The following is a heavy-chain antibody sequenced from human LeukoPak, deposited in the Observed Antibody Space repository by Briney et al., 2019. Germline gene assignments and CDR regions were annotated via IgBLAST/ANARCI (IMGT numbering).Heavy chain of an antibody. CDR2: IYYSGST. V-gene: IGHV4-39*01. J-gene: IGHJ4*02. Sequence: SETLSLTCTVSGGSISSSFYYWGWIRQPPGKGLEWIGSIYYSGSTYYNPSLKSRVTISVDTSKNQFSLKLSSVTAADTAVYYCASLMVRGVLTFDYWGQGTLVTVSS. D-gene: IGHD3-10*01. CDR1: GGSISSSFYY. CDR3: ASLMVRGVLTFDY.